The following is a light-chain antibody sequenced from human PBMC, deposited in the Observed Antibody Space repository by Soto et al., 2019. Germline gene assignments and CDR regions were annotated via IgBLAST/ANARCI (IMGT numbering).Light chain of an antibody. J-gene: IGLJ2*01. V-gene: IGLV2-14*03. CDR2: DVS. CDR3: NSYTNSSAPYVL. Sequence: QSALTQPASVSGSPGQSITISCTGTSSDVGAYNFVSWYQHHPGKAPKLMIYDVSNRPSGVSNRFSGSKSDNTASLTISGLQAEDEADYYCNSYTNSSAPYVLFGGGTQLPS. CDR1: SSDVGAYNF.